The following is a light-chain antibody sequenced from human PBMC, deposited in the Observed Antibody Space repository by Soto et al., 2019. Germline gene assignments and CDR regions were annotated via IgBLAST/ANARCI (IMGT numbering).Light chain of an antibody. J-gene: IGKJ1*01. CDR2: KAS. Sequence: DIQMTQSPSPLSASVGDRVTTTCRASQTISSWLAWYQQKPGKAPKLLIYKASTLKSGVPSRFSGSGSGTEFTLTISSLQPDDFATYYCQHYNSYSEAFGQGTKVDI. CDR1: QTISSW. CDR3: QHYNSYSEA. V-gene: IGKV1-5*03.